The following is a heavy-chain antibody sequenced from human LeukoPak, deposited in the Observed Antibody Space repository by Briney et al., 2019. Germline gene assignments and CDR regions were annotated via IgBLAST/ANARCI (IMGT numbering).Heavy chain of an antibody. J-gene: IGHJ3*02. V-gene: IGHV1-69*01. D-gene: IGHD2-2*02. Sequence: SVKVSCKASGGTFSSYAISWVRRAPGQGLEWMGGIIPIFGTANYAQKFQGRVTITADESTSTAYMELSSLRSEDTAVYYCAREAYCSSTSCYTLAFDIWGQGTMVTVSS. CDR1: GGTFSSYA. CDR3: AREAYCSSTSCYTLAFDI. CDR2: IIPIFGTA.